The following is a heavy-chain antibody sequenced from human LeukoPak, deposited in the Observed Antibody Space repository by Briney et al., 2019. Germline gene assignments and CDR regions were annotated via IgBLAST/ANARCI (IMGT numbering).Heavy chain of an antibody. D-gene: IGHD6-6*01. Sequence: SETLSLTCAVYGGSLSGYYWSWIRQPPGKGLEWIGEINHSGSTNYNPSLKSRVTISVDTSKNQFSLKLSSVTAADTAVYYCASRRIAAPSRRSKAFDIWGQGTMVTVSS. CDR3: ASRRIAAPSRRSKAFDI. CDR2: INHSGST. V-gene: IGHV4-34*01. J-gene: IGHJ3*02. CDR1: GGSLSGYY.